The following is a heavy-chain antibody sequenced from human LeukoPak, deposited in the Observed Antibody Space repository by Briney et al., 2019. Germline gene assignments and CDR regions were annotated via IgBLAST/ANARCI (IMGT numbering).Heavy chain of an antibody. Sequence: GRSLRLSCTASGFTFGDYAMSWVRQAPGKGLEWVGFIRSKAYGGTTEYAASVKGRFTISRDNSKNTLYLQMNSLRAEDTAVYYCAKVLDYYDSSGYSDAFDIWGQGTMVTVSS. V-gene: IGHV3-49*04. D-gene: IGHD3-22*01. CDR2: IRSKAYGGTT. CDR1: GFTFGDYA. CDR3: AKVLDYYDSSGYSDAFDI. J-gene: IGHJ3*02.